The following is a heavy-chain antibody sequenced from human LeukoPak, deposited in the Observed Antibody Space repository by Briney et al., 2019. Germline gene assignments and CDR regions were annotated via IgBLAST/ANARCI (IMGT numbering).Heavy chain of an antibody. Sequence: PGGSLRLSCAASGFTFSSYAMSWVRQAPGKGLEWVSAISGSGGSTYYADSVKGRFTISRDNSKNTLYLQMNSLRAEDTALYYCARVTSSTWYYFDYWGQGTLVTVSS. D-gene: IGHD6-13*01. CDR1: GFTFSSYA. J-gene: IGHJ4*02. CDR2: ISGSGGST. CDR3: ARVTSSTWYYFDY. V-gene: IGHV3-23*01.